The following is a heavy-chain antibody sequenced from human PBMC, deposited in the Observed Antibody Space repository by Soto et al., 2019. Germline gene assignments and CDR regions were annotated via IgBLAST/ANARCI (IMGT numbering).Heavy chain of an antibody. V-gene: IGHV4-34*01. J-gene: IGHJ4*02. CDR1: GGSFSGYY. D-gene: IGHD1-26*01. Sequence: SETLSLTCAVYGGSFSGYYWSWIRQPPGKGLEWIGEINHSGSTNYNPSLKSRVTISVDTSKNQFSLKLSSVTAADTAVYYCARVPQLRELLRGVFDYWGQGTLVTVSS. CDR2: INHSGST. CDR3: ARVPQLRELLRGVFDY.